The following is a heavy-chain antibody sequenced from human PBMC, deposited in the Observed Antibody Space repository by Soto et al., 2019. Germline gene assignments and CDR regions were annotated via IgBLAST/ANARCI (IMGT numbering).Heavy chain of an antibody. V-gene: IGHV3-23*01. CDR3: AKDVKTTVVRAYDF. J-gene: IGHJ4*02. D-gene: IGHD4-17*01. Sequence: EVQLLESGGGLVQPGESLRLSCAASGFTFSNYAMTWVRQAPGKGPEWVSVISSTGGTTYYADVVKGRFTISRDNSKNTLYLQMNSLRAEDTAVYYCAKDVKTTVVRAYDFWGQGTLVTVST. CDR1: GFTFSNYA. CDR2: ISSTGGTT.